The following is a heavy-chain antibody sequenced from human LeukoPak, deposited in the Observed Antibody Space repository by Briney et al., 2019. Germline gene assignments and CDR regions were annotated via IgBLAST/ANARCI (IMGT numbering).Heavy chain of an antibody. CDR1: GFTFSSYA. V-gene: IGHV3-30-3*01. D-gene: IGHD1-1*01. CDR2: ISYDGSNK. J-gene: IGHJ4*02. CDR3: ARSTGLADYYFDY. Sequence: GGSLRLSCAASGFTFSSYAMHWVRQAPGKGLEWVAVISYDGSNKYYADSVKGRFTISRDNSKNTLYLQMNSLRAEDTAVYYCARSTGLADYYFDYWGQGTLVTVSS.